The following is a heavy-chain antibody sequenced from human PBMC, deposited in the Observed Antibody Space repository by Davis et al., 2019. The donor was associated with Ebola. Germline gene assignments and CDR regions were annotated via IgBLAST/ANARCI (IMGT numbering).Heavy chain of an antibody. CDR3: ARLTVYYDFWREPHYYMDV. CDR2: ITADNGNT. CDR1: GYAISSYG. V-gene: IGHV1-18*04. D-gene: IGHD3-3*01. J-gene: IGHJ6*03. Sequence: ASVKVSCKASGYAISSYGISWVRQAPGQGLEWMGWITADNGNTNYAQKFQGRVTMSTDTSTSTAYMELRSLRSDDTAVYYCARLTVYYDFWREPHYYMDVWGKGTTVTVSS.